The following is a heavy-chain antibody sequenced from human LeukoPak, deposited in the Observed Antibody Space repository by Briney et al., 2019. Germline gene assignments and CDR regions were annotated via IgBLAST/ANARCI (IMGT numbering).Heavy chain of an antibody. CDR3: ARAVVRGVMGTYYYYYYGMDV. V-gene: IGHV3-48*03. J-gene: IGHJ6*02. D-gene: IGHD3-10*01. CDR2: ISSSGSTI. CDR1: GFTFSSYE. Sequence: GGSLRLSCAASGFTFSSYEMDWVRQAPGKGLEWVSYISSSGSTIYYADSVKGRFTISRDNAKNSLYLQMNSLRAEDTAVYYCARAVVRGVMGTYYYYYYGMDVWGQGTTVTVSS.